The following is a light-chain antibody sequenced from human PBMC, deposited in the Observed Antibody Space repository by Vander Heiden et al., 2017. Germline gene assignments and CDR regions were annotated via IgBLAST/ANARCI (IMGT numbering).Light chain of an antibody. J-gene: IGKJ2*01. V-gene: IGKV1-39*01. CDR1: QSISSY. CDR3: QQSDEIPYT. Sequence: DIQMTQSPSSLSASVGDRVTITCRASQSISSYLNWYQQKPGKAPELLIFAASSLQGGVPSRFSGSGSGTDFTLSISSLQPEDFATYFCQQSDEIPYTFGQGTKLEIK. CDR2: AAS.